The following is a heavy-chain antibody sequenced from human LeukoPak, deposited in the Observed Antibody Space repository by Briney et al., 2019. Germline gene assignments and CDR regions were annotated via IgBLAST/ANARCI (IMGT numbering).Heavy chain of an antibody. V-gene: IGHV3-23*01. CDR3: AKDRPNYHESNGHYYRPNGDY. CDR2: ITSSGETT. Sequence: GGSLRLSCAASGFTFSIYAMSWVRQAPGKGLEWVSSITSSGETTFYADSVKDRFTISRDNSRNTLYLQISRLRAEDTAIYYCAKDRPNYHESNGHYYRPNGDYWGQGTLVTVSS. D-gene: IGHD3-22*01. J-gene: IGHJ4*02. CDR1: GFTFSIYA.